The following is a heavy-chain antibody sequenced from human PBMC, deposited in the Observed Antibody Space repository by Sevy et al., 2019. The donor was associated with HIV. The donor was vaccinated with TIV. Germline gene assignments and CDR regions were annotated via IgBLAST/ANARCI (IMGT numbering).Heavy chain of an antibody. V-gene: IGHV3-21*01. CDR2: ISSGSSYI. Sequence: GGSLRLSCAASGFTFSTYTMNWVRQAPGKGLEWVSSISSGSSYIYYADSVKGRFTSSRDNAKNSLYLQMNSLRAEDTAVYYCAGDGGCSSTSCLLYFDYWGQGTPVTVSS. J-gene: IGHJ4*02. CDR1: GFTFSTYT. D-gene: IGHD2-2*01. CDR3: AGDGGCSSTSCLLYFDY.